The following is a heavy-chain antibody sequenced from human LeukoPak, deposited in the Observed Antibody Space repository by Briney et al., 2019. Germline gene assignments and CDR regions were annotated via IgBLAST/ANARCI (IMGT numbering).Heavy chain of an antibody. CDR3: ARDSPGGYFDY. CDR2: IYTSGST. D-gene: IGHD2-8*02. Sequence: SQTLSLTCTVSGGSIISGSYYWTWIRQPAGKGLEWIGRIYTSGSTNYSPSLKSRVTIEVDKSKNQFSLRLSSVTVADTAVYYCARDSPGGYFDYWGQGTLVTVSS. CDR1: GGSIISGSYY. J-gene: IGHJ4*02. V-gene: IGHV4-61*02.